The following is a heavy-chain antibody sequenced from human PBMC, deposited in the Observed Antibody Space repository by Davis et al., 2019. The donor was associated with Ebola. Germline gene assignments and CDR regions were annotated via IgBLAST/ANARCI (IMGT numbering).Heavy chain of an antibody. Sequence: SETLSLTCAVYGGSFSGYYWSWIRQPPGKGLEWIGEINHSGSTNYNPSLKSRVTISVDTSKNQFSLKLSSVTAADTAVYYCARYYYDSSGYYWAYYYGMDVWGQGTTVTVSS. CDR2: INHSGST. CDR1: GGSFSGYY. J-gene: IGHJ6*02. V-gene: IGHV4-34*01. D-gene: IGHD3-22*01. CDR3: ARYYYDSSGYYWAYYYGMDV.